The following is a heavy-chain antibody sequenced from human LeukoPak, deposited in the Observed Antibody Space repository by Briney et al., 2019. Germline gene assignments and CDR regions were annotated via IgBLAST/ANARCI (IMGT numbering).Heavy chain of an antibody. Sequence: SETLSLTCIVSGDSISSDYYYWAWIRQPPGKGLQWIGSLYYRGSAYYDPSLKSRVTISGDTSQNQFSLKLNSVTATDTAVYYCARHYGPWGQGTLVTVSS. CDR3: ARHYGP. CDR2: LYYRGSA. V-gene: IGHV4-39*01. D-gene: IGHD3-10*01. CDR1: GDSISSDYYY. J-gene: IGHJ4*02.